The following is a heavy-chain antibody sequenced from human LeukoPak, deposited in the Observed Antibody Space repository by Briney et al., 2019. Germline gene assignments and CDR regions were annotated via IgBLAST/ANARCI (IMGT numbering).Heavy chain of an antibody. Sequence: PSETLSLTCAVYGGSFSGYYWSGSRQPPGKGGEWMGEINHRGSTHYHPSLKCPVTISVDPSKTQFSLKLSSVTAADTAVYYCARGLDSSGWPKKYYFDYWGQGTLVPVSS. V-gene: IGHV4-34*01. CDR3: ARGLDSSGWPKKYYFDY. J-gene: IGHJ4*02. CDR1: GGSFSGYY. D-gene: IGHD6-19*01. CDR2: INHRGST.